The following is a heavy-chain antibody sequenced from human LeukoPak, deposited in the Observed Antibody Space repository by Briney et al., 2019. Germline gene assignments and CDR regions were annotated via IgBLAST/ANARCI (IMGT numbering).Heavy chain of an antibody. V-gene: IGHV5-51*01. Sequence: GESLKTSCRGSGYSFTTYWIVWVRQMPGKGLEWMGIIYPGDSDTRYSPSFQGQVTMSADKSINTAYLQWSSLNASDTAMYYCARRQGCSSTSCPPDSWGQGTLVTVSS. D-gene: IGHD2-2*01. CDR2: IYPGDSDT. J-gene: IGHJ4*02. CDR1: GYSFTTYW. CDR3: ARRQGCSSTSCPPDS.